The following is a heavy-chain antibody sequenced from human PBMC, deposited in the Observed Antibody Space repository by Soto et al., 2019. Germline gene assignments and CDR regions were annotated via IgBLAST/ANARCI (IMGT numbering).Heavy chain of an antibody. V-gene: IGHV6-1*01. Sequence: QVHLQQSGPGLVKPSQTLSLTCAISGDSVSGNSAAWNWIRQSPSRGLEWLGRAYYRSKWYNDYVVSVKSRITITPVTSKSQFSRQLNSVTPEDTAVYYCARGATTGAYYFDNWGQGTLVTVSS. D-gene: IGHD1-26*01. CDR2: AYYRSKWYN. CDR3: ARGATTGAYYFDN. J-gene: IGHJ4*02. CDR1: GDSVSGNSAA.